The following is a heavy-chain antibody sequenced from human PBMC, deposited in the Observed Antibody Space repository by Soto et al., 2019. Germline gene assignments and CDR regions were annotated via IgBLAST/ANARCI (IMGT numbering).Heavy chain of an antibody. CDR1: GFTFSSYW. D-gene: IGHD6-19*01. CDR3: AREGYSSGWYAGNYFDY. CDR2: IKQDGSEK. V-gene: IGHV3-7*03. J-gene: IGHJ4*02. Sequence: EVQLVESGGGLVQPGGSLRLSCAASGFTFSSYWMSWVRQAPGKGLEWVANIKQDGSEKYYVDSVKGRFTISRDNAKNSLYLQMNSLRAEDTAVYYCAREGYSSGWYAGNYFDYWGQGTLVTVSS.